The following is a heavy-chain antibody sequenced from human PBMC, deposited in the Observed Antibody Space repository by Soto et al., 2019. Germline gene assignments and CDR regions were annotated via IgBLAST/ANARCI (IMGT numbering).Heavy chain of an antibody. J-gene: IGHJ5*02. Sequence: EVQLLESGGGLVQPGGSLRLSCAASGFTFSSYAMTWVRQAPGKGLEWVSAVSGGGGSTYYADSVKGRFTISRDNSKNTLYLQMNSLRAEDTAVYYCPKDCRYSGWYGYNWFDPWGQGTLVTVSS. V-gene: IGHV3-23*01. D-gene: IGHD6-19*01. CDR3: PKDCRYSGWYGYNWFDP. CDR2: VSGGGGST. CDR1: GFTFSSYA.